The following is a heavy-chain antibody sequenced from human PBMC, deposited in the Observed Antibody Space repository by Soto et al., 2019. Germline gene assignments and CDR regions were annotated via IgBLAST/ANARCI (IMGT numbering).Heavy chain of an antibody. V-gene: IGHV1-46*01. CDR2: INPSGGST. J-gene: IGHJ3*02. D-gene: IGHD2-15*01. CDR1: GYTFTSYY. CDR3: ARDESYGVVVAATLGAFDI. Sequence: ASVKVSCKASGYTFTSYYMHWVRQAPGQGFEWMGIINPSGGSTSYAQKFQGRVTMTRDTSTSTVYMELSSLRSEDTAVYYCARDESYGVVVAATLGAFDIWGQGTMVTVSS.